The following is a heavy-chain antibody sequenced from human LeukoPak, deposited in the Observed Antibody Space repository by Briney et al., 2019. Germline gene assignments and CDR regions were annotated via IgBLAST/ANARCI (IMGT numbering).Heavy chain of an antibody. J-gene: IGHJ4*02. Sequence: ASVKVSCKASGYTFTSYGISWVRQAPGQGLEGMGWISAYNGNTNSAQKLQGRVTMTTDTSTSTAYMELRSLRSDDTAVYYCARDWRPSGSYSLFDYWGQGTLVTVSS. CDR1: GYTFTSYG. CDR2: ISAYNGNT. CDR3: ARDWRPSGSYSLFDY. V-gene: IGHV1-18*01. D-gene: IGHD1-26*01.